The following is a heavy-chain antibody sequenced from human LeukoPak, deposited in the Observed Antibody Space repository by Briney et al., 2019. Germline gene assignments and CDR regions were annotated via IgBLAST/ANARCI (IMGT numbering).Heavy chain of an antibody. J-gene: IGHJ6*02. V-gene: IGHV3-33*01. CDR1: GFTFSSDG. CDR3: ARARVGSGMDV. CDR2: IWYDGSNK. Sequence: GGSLRLSCAASGFTFSSDGMHWVRQAPGKGLEWVAVIWYDGSNKYYADSVKGRFTISRDNSKNTLYLQMNSLRAEDTAVYYCARARVGSGMDVWGQGTTVTVSS.